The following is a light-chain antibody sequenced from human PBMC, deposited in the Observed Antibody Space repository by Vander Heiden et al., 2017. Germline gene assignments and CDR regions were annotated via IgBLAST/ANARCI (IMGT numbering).Light chain of an antibody. J-gene: IGKJ2*01. CDR3: QQYYTIPYT. Sequence: DIVMTQSPDSLAVSLGERATINCKSSQSVLHSSNNRNYLAWYQQKPGQPPKLLIYWASTRESGVPDRFSGSGSGADFTLTISSLQAEDVAVYYCQQYYTIPYTFGQGTNLEVK. CDR1: QSVLHSSNNRNY. V-gene: IGKV4-1*01. CDR2: WAS.